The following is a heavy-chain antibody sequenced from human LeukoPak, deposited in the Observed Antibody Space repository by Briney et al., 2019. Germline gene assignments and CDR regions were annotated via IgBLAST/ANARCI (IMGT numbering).Heavy chain of an antibody. Sequence: SQTLSLTYAISGDSVSSNSAAWNWIRQSPSRCLEWLGRTYYRSKLYNDYAVSVKSRVTINPDTSKNQFSLQLNSVTPEETAVYYCARDSNVLLWFGELLSPYYYYYGMDVWGQGTTVTVSS. CDR1: GDSVSSNSAA. V-gene: IGHV6-1*01. J-gene: IGHJ6*02. D-gene: IGHD3-10*01. CDR2: TYYRSKLYN. CDR3: ARDSNVLLWFGELLSPYYYYYGMDV.